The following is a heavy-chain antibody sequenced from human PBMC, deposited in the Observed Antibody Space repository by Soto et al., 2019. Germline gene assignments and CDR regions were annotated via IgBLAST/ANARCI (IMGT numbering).Heavy chain of an antibody. D-gene: IGHD6-19*01. J-gene: IGHJ2*01. V-gene: IGHV1-2*02. CDR3: AREAPDIAVVGTRYFDL. Sequence: QVQLVQSGAEVKKPGASVKVSCKASGYTFTGYYMHWVRQAPGLGLEWMGWINPNSGGTNYAQKFQGRVTMTRDTSISTAYMELSRLRSDDTAVYYCAREAPDIAVVGTRYFDLWGRGTLVTVSS. CDR2: INPNSGGT. CDR1: GYTFTGYY.